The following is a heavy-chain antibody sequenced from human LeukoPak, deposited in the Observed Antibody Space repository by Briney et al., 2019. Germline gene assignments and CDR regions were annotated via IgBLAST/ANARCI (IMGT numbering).Heavy chain of an antibody. Sequence: PGGSLRLSCAASGFTFSSYAMSWVRQAPGKGLEWVSAISGSGGSTYYADSVKGRFTISRDNSKNTLYLQMNSLRAEDTAVYYCARVRGVIITYTYYYMDVWGKGTTVTVSS. CDR1: GFTFSSYA. V-gene: IGHV3-23*01. D-gene: IGHD3-10*01. CDR3: ARVRGVIITYTYYYMDV. CDR2: ISGSGGST. J-gene: IGHJ6*03.